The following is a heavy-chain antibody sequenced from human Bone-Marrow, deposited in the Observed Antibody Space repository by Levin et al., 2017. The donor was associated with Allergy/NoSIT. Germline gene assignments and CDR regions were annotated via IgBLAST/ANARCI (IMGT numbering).Heavy chain of an antibody. V-gene: IGHV6-1*01. CDR3: ASDSAGYHYLDV. Sequence: PSQTLSLTCVISGDSIFSNSAAWNWIRQSPSRGLEWLGRTYYRSKWYNDYAVSVKSRITINADTSKNQFSLHLYSMTPEDTAVYYCASDSAGYHYLDVWGKGTTVTVSS. CDR2: TYYRSKWYN. CDR1: GDSIFSNSAA. J-gene: IGHJ6*03.